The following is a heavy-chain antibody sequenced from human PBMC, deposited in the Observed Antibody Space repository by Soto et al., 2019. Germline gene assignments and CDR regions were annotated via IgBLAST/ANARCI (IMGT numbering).Heavy chain of an antibody. V-gene: IGHV3-7*01. Sequence: EVQLVESGGGLVQPGGSLRLSCAASGFTFSSYWMSWVRQAPGKGLEWVANIKQDGSEKYYVDSVKGRFTISRDNAKNSLYLQMNRMRGEATAVYYCARDCNGGRNWSDPWGQGTLVTVSS. CDR1: GFTFSSYW. J-gene: IGHJ5*02. CDR3: ARDCNGGRNWSDP. D-gene: IGHD2-15*01. CDR2: IKQDGSEK.